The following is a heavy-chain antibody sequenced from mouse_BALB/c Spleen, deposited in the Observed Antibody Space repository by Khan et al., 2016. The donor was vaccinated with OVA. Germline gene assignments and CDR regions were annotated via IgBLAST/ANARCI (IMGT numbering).Heavy chain of an antibody. Sequence: EVELVESGGGLVQPGGSRKLSCAASGFTFSSFGMHWVRQAPEKGLEWVAYISSGSSTIYYADTVKGRVTISRDNPKHTLFLQMTSLRSEDTAMYYCARRGGKYYAMDYWGQGTSVTVSS. V-gene: IGHV5-17*02. CDR2: ISSGSSTI. CDR1: GFTFSSFG. J-gene: IGHJ4*01. CDR3: ARRGGKYYAMDY.